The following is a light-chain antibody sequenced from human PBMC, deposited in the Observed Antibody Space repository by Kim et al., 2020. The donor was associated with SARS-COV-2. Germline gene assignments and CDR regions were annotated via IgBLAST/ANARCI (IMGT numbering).Light chain of an antibody. CDR1: QDISNY. Sequence: DIQMTQSPSSLSASVGDRVTITCRASQDISNYLAWFQQIPGKAPKSLIYAASNLQSGVPSRFSASGFGTEFTLTISSLQPEDFATYFCHQCHTVTRTFGGGTQVYIK. J-gene: IGKJ4*01. CDR2: AAS. CDR3: HQCHTVTRT. V-gene: IGKV1-16*01.